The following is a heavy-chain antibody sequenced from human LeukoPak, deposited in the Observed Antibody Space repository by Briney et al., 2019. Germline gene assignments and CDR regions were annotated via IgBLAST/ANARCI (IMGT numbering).Heavy chain of an antibody. CDR1: GGSISSGGYS. CDR3: ARDRLEYSYGLLYYYMDV. J-gene: IGHJ6*03. Sequence: PSETLSLTCAVSGGSISSGGYSWSWIRQPPGKGLEWIGYIYYSGSTYYNPSLKSRVTISLDTSKNQFSLKLISVTAADTAVYYCARDRLEYSYGLLYYYMDVWGKGTTVTVSS. D-gene: IGHD5-18*01. CDR2: IYYSGST. V-gene: IGHV4-30-4*07.